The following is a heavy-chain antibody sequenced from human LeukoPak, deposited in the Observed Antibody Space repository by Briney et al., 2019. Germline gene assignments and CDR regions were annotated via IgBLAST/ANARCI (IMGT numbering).Heavy chain of an antibody. Sequence: AASVKVSCKASGYTFTSYGISWVRQAPGQGLEWMGWISAYNGNTNYAQKLQGRVTMTIDTSTSTAYMELRSLRSDDTAVYYCARDIGDRTGYYYYGMDVWGQGTTVTVSS. CDR1: GYTFTSYG. D-gene: IGHD1-14*01. J-gene: IGHJ6*02. CDR2: ISAYNGNT. V-gene: IGHV1-18*01. CDR3: ARDIGDRTGYYYYGMDV.